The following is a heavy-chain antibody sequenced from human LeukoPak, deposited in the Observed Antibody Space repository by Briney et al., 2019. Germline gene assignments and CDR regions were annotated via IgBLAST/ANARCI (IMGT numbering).Heavy chain of an antibody. CDR2: ISGSGGST. J-gene: IGHJ4*02. D-gene: IGHD3-10*01. Sequence: GGSLRLSCVASGFTFSGYAMSWVRQAPGKGLEWVSTISGSGGSTYYADSVKGRFAISRDTSKNAMYLQMNSLRAEDTTLYYCAKAGGRGSGSYWWSFDYWGQGTLVTVSS. CDR1: GFTFSGYA. V-gene: IGHV3-23*01. CDR3: AKAGGRGSGSYWWSFDY.